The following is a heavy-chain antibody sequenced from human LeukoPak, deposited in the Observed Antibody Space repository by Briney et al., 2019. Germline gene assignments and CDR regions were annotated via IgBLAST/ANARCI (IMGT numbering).Heavy chain of an antibody. Sequence: GESLKISCKGSGYSFTSYWIGWVLQMPGKGLEWMVIIYPGDSDTRYSPSFQGQVTISADRSISTAYLQWSSLKASDTAMYYCASLSGSSDFDYWGQGTLVTVSS. CDR1: GYSFTSYW. CDR2: IYPGDSDT. D-gene: IGHD1-26*01. V-gene: IGHV5-51*01. CDR3: ASLSGSSDFDY. J-gene: IGHJ4*02.